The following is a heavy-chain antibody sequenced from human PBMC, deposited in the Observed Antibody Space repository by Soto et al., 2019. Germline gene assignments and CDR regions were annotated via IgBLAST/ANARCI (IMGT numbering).Heavy chain of an antibody. Sequence: GGSLRLSCAAYGFTFSSYAMHWVRQAPGKGLEWVAVISYDGSNKYYADSVKGRFTISRDNSKNTLYLQMNSLRAEDTAVYYCARDRSSSSWYSLYYYGMDVWGQGTTVTVSS. D-gene: IGHD6-13*01. CDR3: ARDRSSSSWYSLYYYGMDV. CDR1: GFTFSSYA. V-gene: IGHV3-30-3*01. J-gene: IGHJ6*02. CDR2: ISYDGSNK.